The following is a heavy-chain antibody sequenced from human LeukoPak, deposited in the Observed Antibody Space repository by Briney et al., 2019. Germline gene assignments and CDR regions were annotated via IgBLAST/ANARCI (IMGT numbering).Heavy chain of an antibody. CDR2: IYYSGST. CDR3: ARSTRWLQLVDY. V-gene: IGHV4-31*03. D-gene: IGHD5-24*01. CDR1: GGSISSGGYY. J-gene: IGHJ4*02. Sequence: SETLSLTCTVSGGSISSGGYYWSWIRQHPGKGLEWIGYIYYSGSTYYNPSLKSRVTISVDTSKNQFSLKLSSVTAADTAVYYCARSTRWLQLVDYWGQGTLVTVSS.